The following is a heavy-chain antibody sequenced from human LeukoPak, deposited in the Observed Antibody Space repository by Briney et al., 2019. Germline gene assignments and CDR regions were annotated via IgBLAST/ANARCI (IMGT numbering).Heavy chain of an antibody. CDR1: GFTFSTYA. Sequence: GGSLRLPCAASGFTFSTYAMGWVRQAPGKGLEWVSLISASGGNTYYADSVKGRFTISRDNSKNTMYVQMNSLRGEDTAVYYCAKGYRYFDWWGQGTLVTVSS. V-gene: IGHV3-23*01. J-gene: IGHJ4*02. CDR3: AKGYRYFDW. D-gene: IGHD3-9*01. CDR2: ISASGGNT.